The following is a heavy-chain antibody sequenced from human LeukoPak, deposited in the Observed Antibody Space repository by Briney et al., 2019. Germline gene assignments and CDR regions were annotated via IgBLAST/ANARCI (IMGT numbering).Heavy chain of an antibody. D-gene: IGHD3-10*01. CDR1: GYTFTGYY. CDR2: INPNSGGT. V-gene: IGHV1-2*06. CDR3: ARALYRSGSSYIPDFDY. Sequence: ASVKVSCKASGYTFTGYYMHWVRQAPGQGLEWMGRINPNSGGTNYAQKFQGRVTMTRDTSTSTVYMELSSLRSEDTAVYYCARALYRSGSSYIPDFDYWGQGTLVTVSS. J-gene: IGHJ4*02.